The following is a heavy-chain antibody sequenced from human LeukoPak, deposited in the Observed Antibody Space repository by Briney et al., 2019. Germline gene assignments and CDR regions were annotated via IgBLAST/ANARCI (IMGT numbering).Heavy chain of an antibody. D-gene: IGHD4-17*01. V-gene: IGHV3-30*01. J-gene: IGHJ4*02. CDR2: ITDDGSNK. CDR1: GFSFSRYT. Sequence: GGSLRLSCAASGFSFSRYTMHWVRQAPGKGPEWVAVITDDGSNKNYADSVKGRFTISRDNSKSTLYLQMNSLRAEDTAVYYCANSHLPPTVTTFLDYWGQGTLVTVSS. CDR3: ANSHLPPTVTTFLDY.